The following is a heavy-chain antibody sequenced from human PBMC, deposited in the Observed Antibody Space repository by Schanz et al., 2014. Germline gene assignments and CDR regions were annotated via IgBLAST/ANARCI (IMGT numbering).Heavy chain of an antibody. V-gene: IGHV3-23*01. CDR1: GFTLSNYG. Sequence: EMQLLESGGGLAQPGGSLRLSCAASGFTLSNYGMSWVRQAPGKGLEWISALSEGGGGTHYADSVRGRFTISRDNAENTLFLQMNSLRAEDTAVYYCARKVVATIGGYYDNWGQGTLVIVSS. CDR3: ARKVVATIGGYYDN. CDR2: LSEGGGGT. D-gene: IGHD5-12*01. J-gene: IGHJ4*02.